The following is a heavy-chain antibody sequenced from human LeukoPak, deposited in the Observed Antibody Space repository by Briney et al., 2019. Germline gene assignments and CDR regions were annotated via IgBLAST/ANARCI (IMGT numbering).Heavy chain of an antibody. CDR1: GGSIINYY. D-gene: IGHD3-9*01. Sequence: SESLSLTCTVSGGSIINYYWSWIRQPPGKGLECMGYIYYSGSTNYNPSLKSRVTISVDTSKNQFSLKLSSVTAADTAVYYCARDPYDILTGHYLDYWGQGTLATVSS. J-gene: IGHJ4*02. CDR2: IYYSGST. V-gene: IGHV4-59*01. CDR3: ARDPYDILTGHYLDY.